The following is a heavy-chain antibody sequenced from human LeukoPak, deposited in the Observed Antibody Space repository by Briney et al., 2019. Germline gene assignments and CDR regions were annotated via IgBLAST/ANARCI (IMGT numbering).Heavy chain of an antibody. CDR3: ARGSSSGSTFDI. CDR1: GYTFTSYT. CDR2: IIPILGIA. Sequence: ASVKVSCKASGYTFTSYTISWVRQAPGQGLEWMGRIIPILGIANYAQKFQGRVTITADKSTSTAYIELSSLRSEDTAVYYCARGSSSGSTFDIWGQGTMVTVSS. J-gene: IGHJ3*02. D-gene: IGHD1-26*01. V-gene: IGHV1-69*02.